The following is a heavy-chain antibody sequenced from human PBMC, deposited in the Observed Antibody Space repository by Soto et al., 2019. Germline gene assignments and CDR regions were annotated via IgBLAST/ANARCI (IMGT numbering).Heavy chain of an antibody. Sequence: QVQLVQSGAEVKKPGASVKVSCKASGYTFASYGISWVRQAPGQGLEWMGWINPYNGNTDYAQNLQGRVILTTDTSTSTAYMELRSLRSDDTAVYYCARDQSGYSSTSPAGPFDHWGQGTLVTVSS. J-gene: IGHJ4*02. CDR2: INPYNGNT. V-gene: IGHV1-18*01. CDR1: GYTFASYG. D-gene: IGHD6-13*01. CDR3: ARDQSGYSSTSPAGPFDH.